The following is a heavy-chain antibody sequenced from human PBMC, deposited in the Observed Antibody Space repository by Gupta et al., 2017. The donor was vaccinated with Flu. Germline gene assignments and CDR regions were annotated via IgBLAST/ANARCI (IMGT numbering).Heavy chain of an antibody. CDR2: IIPIRGIA. Sequence: QVQLVQSGAEVKKPGSSVTVSCKASGGTFSSYTISWVRQAPGQGLEWMGRIIPIRGIANYAQKFQGRVTITADKSTSTAYMELSSLRSEDTAVYYCARVSSSWYDDYGMDVWGQGTTVTVSS. CDR1: GGTFSSYT. V-gene: IGHV1-69*02. J-gene: IGHJ6*02. D-gene: IGHD6-13*01. CDR3: ARVSSSWYDDYGMDV.